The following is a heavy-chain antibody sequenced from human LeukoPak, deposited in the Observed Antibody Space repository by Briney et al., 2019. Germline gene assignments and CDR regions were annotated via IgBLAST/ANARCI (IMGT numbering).Heavy chain of an antibody. CDR3: ASRDCSNTSCYGYYFDY. V-gene: IGHV5-51*01. CDR2: IYPGDSGT. J-gene: IGHJ4*02. D-gene: IGHD2-2*01. Sequence: GESLKISCKGSEYSFTSYWIGWVRRMPGKGLEWWGAIYPGDSGTRNSPFFQGQVTLSADKTTNTAYLQWGSLKASDTAMYYCASRDCSNTSCYGYYFDYWGQGTLVTVSS. CDR1: EYSFTSYW.